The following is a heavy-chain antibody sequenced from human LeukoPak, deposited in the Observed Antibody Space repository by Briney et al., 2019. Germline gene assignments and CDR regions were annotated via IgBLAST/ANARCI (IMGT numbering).Heavy chain of an antibody. V-gene: IGHV1-46*01. CDR2: VNPSGGST. CDR1: GYTFTSYS. CDR3: ARDPLRRSSSWFGSNWFDP. D-gene: IGHD6-13*01. Sequence: GASVKVSCKASGYTFTSYSLHWVRQAPGQGLEWMGIVNPSGGSTTYAQKFQGRVTMTRDMSTSTVYMELSSLRSEDTAVYYCARDPLRRSSSWFGSNWFDPWGQGTLVTVSS. J-gene: IGHJ5*02.